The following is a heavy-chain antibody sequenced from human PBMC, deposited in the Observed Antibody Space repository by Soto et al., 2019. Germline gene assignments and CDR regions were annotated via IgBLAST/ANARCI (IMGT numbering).Heavy chain of an antibody. J-gene: IGHJ4*02. CDR2: INTDESST. V-gene: IGHV3-74*01. CDR1: GFTFSSYW. D-gene: IGHD1-26*01. CDR3: ARRGPVTGLAY. Sequence: EVQLVESGGGLVQPGGSLRLSCAASGFTFSSYWMHWVRQAPGKGLVWVSRINTDESSTTYADSVKGRFTISRDNAKNTLYLQMNRLRDEDTAVYYCARRGPVTGLAYWGQGTLVTVSS.